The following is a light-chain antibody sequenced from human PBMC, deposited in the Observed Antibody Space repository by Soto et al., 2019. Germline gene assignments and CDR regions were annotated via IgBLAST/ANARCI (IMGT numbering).Light chain of an antibody. CDR2: GTS. Sequence: EIVLTQSPGTLSLSPGERATLSCRASQSLSSSYLAWYQQKPGQAPRLLIYGTSIRATGIPARFSGSGYGRQFTLTISSLQSEDFAVYHCQQHNNWPPWTFGQGTKVDI. J-gene: IGKJ1*01. CDR3: QQHNNWPPWT. V-gene: IGKV3D-15*01. CDR1: QSLSSSY.